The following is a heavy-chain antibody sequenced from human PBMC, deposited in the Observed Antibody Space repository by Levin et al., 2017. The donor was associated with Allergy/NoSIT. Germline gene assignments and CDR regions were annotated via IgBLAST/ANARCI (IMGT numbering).Heavy chain of an antibody. CDR1: GDSISSYH. CDR3: ARDQGSSGWYGWIDS. CDR2: LYYSGST. Sequence: SQTLSLTCTVSGDSISSYHWNWLRQPPGKELEWIGCLYYSGSTKYNPSLKSRVTISVDATKNQFSLKLSSGTAADTAVDYCARDQGSSGWYGWIDSWGQGNLVTVSS. D-gene: IGHD6-19*01. J-gene: IGHJ5*01. V-gene: IGHV4-59*01.